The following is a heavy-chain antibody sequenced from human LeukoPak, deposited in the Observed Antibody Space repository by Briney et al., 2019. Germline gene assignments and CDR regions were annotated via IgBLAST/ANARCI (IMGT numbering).Heavy chain of an antibody. CDR1: GFSLSTSGMC. CDR2: IDWDDDK. Sequence: SGPALVKPTQTLTLTCTFSGFSLSTSGMCVSWIRQPPGKALEWLARIDWDDDKYYSTSLKTRLTISKDTSKNQVVLTMTNMDPVDTATYYCARFIAAAGAVGFDYWGQGTLVTVSS. D-gene: IGHD6-13*01. J-gene: IGHJ4*02. V-gene: IGHV2-70*11. CDR3: ARFIAAAGAVGFDY.